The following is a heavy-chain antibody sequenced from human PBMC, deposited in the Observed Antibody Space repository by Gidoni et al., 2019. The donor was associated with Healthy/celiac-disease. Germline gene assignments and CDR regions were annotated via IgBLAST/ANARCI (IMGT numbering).Heavy chain of an antibody. V-gene: IGHV1-69*04. CDR1: GGTFSSYT. CDR3: AREGIVVVPAASPYYYYGMDV. D-gene: IGHD2-2*01. J-gene: IGHJ6*02. CDR2: IIPILGIA. Sequence: KPGSSVKVSCKASGGTFSSYTISWVRQAPGQGLEWMGRIIPILGIANYAQKFQGRVTITADKSTSTAYMELSSLRSEDTAVYYCAREGIVVVPAASPYYYYGMDVWGQGTTVTVSS.